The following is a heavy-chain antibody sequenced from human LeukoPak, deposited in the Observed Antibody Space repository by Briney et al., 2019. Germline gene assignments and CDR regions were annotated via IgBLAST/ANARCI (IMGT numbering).Heavy chain of an antibody. CDR3: ARGPLIAVTGTGY. Sequence: GGSLRLSCAASGFTFSSYEMNWVRQAPGKGLEWVSYISTSGNTIYYADSVKGRFTMSRDNAKKSLFLQMDRLRADDTAVCHCARGPLIAVTGTGYWGQGTLVTVSS. CDR2: ISTSGNTI. V-gene: IGHV3-48*03. J-gene: IGHJ4*02. CDR1: GFTFSSYE. D-gene: IGHD6-19*01.